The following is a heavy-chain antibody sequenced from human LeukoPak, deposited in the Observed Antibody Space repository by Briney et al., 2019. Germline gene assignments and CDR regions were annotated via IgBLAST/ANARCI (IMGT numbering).Heavy chain of an antibody. CDR3: VRGNYYVDY. Sequence: ASVKVSCKVSGYTFTNYAMNWVRQAPGQGLEWMGWININTGNPTYAQGFTGRFVFSLDTSVSTAYLQISSLKAEDTAVYYYVRGNYYVDYWGQGTLVTVSS. D-gene: IGHD3-10*01. J-gene: IGHJ4*02. CDR2: ININTGNP. CDR1: GYTFTNYA. V-gene: IGHV7-4-1*02.